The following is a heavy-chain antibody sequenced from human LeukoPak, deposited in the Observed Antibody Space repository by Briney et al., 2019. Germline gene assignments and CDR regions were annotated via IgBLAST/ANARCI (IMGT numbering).Heavy chain of an antibody. CDR1: GGSINSYY. V-gene: IGHV4-59*01. CDR2: IYYSGNT. J-gene: IGHJ5*02. Sequence: ASETLSLTCTVSGGSINSYYWSWIRQPPGKGLEWIGYIYYSGNTNYNPSLKSRVTISVDTSKKQYSLRLSSVTAADTAVYYCARGLGSGFDGWFDPWGQGTLVTVSS. D-gene: IGHD5-12*01. CDR3: ARGLGSGFDGWFDP.